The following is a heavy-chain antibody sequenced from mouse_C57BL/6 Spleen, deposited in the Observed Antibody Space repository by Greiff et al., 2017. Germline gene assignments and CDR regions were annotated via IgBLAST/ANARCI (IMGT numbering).Heavy chain of an antibody. CDR1: GYTFTDYE. V-gene: IGHV1-15*01. CDR3: TSAVVATGDY. J-gene: IGHJ2*01. D-gene: IGHD1-1*01. Sequence: VHLVESGAELVRPGASVTLSCKASGYTFTDYEMHWVKQTPVHGLEWIGAIDPETGGTAYNQKFKGKAILTADKSSSTAYMELRSLTSEDSAVYYCTSAVVATGDYWGQGTTLTVSS. CDR2: IDPETGGT.